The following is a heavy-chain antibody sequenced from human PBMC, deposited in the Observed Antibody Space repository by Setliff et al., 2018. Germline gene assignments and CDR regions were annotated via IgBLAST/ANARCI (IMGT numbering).Heavy chain of an antibody. J-gene: IGHJ4*02. V-gene: IGHV1-18*01. Sequence: ASVKVSCKASGYPFTNYGITWVRQAPGQGLEWLGWISTYNVNTTYAQKLRDRVTMTTDTSTSTAYMELRSLRSDDTAVYYCARSSGPRVVLAADFDYWGQGTLVTVSS. CDR3: ARSSGPRVVLAADFDY. D-gene: IGHD5-12*01. CDR2: ISTYNVNT. CDR1: GYPFTNYG.